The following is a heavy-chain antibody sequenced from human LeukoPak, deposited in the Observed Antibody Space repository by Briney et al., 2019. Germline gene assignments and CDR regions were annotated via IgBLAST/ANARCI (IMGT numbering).Heavy chain of an antibody. Sequence: PGGSLRLSCAASGFTFSSSAMSWVRQAPGKGLEWVSAISGSGGNTYYADSVKGRFTISRDNAKNSLYLQMNSLRAEDMALYYCAKGSYGSGSYPDYWGQGTLVTVSS. D-gene: IGHD3-10*01. CDR2: ISGSGGNT. V-gene: IGHV3-23*01. CDR1: GFTFSSSA. J-gene: IGHJ4*02. CDR3: AKGSYGSGSYPDY.